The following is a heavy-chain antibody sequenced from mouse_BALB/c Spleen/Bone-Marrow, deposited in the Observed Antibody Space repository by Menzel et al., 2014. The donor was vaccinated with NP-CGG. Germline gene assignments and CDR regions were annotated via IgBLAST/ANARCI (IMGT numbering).Heavy chain of an antibody. J-gene: IGHJ2*01. CDR3: ARGRGWYFDY. D-gene: IGHD2-3*01. Sequence: LVESGAELVRPGSSVKISCKASGYAFSNYWMNWVKRGPGQGLEWIGQIYPGDGDTNYNGKFKGKATLTADKSSSTAYMQLSSLTSEDSAVYFCARGRGWYFDYWGQGTTLTVSS. CDR2: IYPGDGDT. V-gene: IGHV1-80*01. CDR1: GYAFSNYW.